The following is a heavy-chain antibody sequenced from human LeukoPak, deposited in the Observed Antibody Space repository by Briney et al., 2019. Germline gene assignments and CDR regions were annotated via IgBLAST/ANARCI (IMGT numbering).Heavy chain of an antibody. V-gene: IGHV4-39*07. CDR1: GGSISSSSYY. J-gene: IGHJ6*03. CDR2: IYTSGST. CDR3: ARVKDPGGYYYYYYMDI. D-gene: IGHD3-16*01. Sequence: PSETLSLTCTVSGGSISSSSYYWGWVRQPPGTGLEWIGRIYTSGSTNYNPSLKSRVTMSVDTSKNQFSLKVSSVTAADTAVYYCARVKDPGGYYYYYYMDIWGKGNTVTVSS.